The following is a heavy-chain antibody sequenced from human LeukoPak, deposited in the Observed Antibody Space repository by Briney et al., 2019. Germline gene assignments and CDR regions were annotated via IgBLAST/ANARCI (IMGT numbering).Heavy chain of an antibody. CDR1: GFTFSSYG. CDR2: IWYDGSSK. V-gene: IGHV3-33*01. CDR3: ARDFELSY. J-gene: IGHJ4*02. Sequence: GGSLRLSCAASGFTFSSYGMHWVRQAPGKGLEWVALIWYDGSSKHYADSVRGRFTISRDNSKNTLYLQMNSLRAEDTAVYYCARDFELSYWGQGTLVTVSS. D-gene: IGHD3-16*02.